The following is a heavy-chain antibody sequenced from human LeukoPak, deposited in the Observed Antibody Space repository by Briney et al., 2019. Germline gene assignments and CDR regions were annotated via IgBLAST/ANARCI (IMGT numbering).Heavy chain of an antibody. CDR2: IIDTGST. CDR1: GESFSGYY. D-gene: IGHD2-15*01. J-gene: IGHJ6*03. V-gene: IGHV4-34*01. CDR3: ARGGPLCSGGSCYLRTTYYYYYMDV. Sequence: PSETLSLTCVVYGESFSGYYWTWIRQPPGKGLEWIGEIIDTGSTKYNSSLKSRVTISVDTSKNQFSLKLSSVTAADTAVYYCARGGPLCSGGSCYLRTTYYYYYMDVWGKGTTVTVSS.